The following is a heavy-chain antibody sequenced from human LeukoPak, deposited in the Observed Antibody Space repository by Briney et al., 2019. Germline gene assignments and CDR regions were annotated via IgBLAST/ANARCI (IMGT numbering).Heavy chain of an antibody. V-gene: IGHV3-20*04. J-gene: IGHJ4*02. CDR1: GFTFDNYG. D-gene: IGHD3-22*01. CDR2: IHWNGGRT. CDR3: AKAVYYYDSSGYYWGYFDC. Sequence: GGSLRLSCAASGFTFDNYGINWVRQAPGKGLEWVSRIHWNGGRTGYADSVKGRFTISRDNAKNSLYLQMNSLRAEDTAVYYCAKAVYYYDSSGYYWGYFDCWGQGTLVTVSS.